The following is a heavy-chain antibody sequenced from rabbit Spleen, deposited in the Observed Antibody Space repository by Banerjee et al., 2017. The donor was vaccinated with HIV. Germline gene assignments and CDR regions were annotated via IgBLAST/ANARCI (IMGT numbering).Heavy chain of an antibody. J-gene: IGHJ4*01. CDR1: AFSFSSNYY. CDR3: ARDAAGREDFNL. Sequence: QSLEESGGDLVKPGASLTLTCTASAFSFSSNYYMCWVRQAPGKGLEWIACIYAGSAGTTCYANWAKGRFTISKTSSTTVTLQMTRLTAADTATYFCARDAAGREDFNLWGPGTLVTVS. CDR2: IYAGSAGTT. V-gene: IGHV1S40*01. D-gene: IGHD4-2*01.